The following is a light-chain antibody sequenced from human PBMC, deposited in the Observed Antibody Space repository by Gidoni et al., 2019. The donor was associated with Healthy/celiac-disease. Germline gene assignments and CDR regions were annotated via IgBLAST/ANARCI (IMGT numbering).Light chain of an antibody. V-gene: IGKV2-28*01. J-gene: IGKJ4*01. CDR1: QSLLHSNGYNY. CDR3: MQDLQTPVT. CDR2: LGS. Sequence: DIVLTQSPLSLPVTPGEPASISCRSSQSLLHSNGYNYLDWYLQKPGQSPQLLIYLGSNRASGVPDRVSGSGSGTDFTLKISRVEAEDVGVYYCMQDLQTPVTFGGGTKVEIK.